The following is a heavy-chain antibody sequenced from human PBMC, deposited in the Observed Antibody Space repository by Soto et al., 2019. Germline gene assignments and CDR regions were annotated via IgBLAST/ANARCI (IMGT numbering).Heavy chain of an antibody. CDR3: ARDQGVLRFLEWLFTPPDNWFDP. V-gene: IGHV1-18*04. CDR2: ISAYNGNT. D-gene: IGHD3-3*01. J-gene: IGHJ5*02. CDR1: GYTFTSYG. Sequence: QVQLVQSGAEVKKPGASVKVSCKASGYTFTSYGISWVRQAPGQGLEWMGWISAYNGNTNYAQKLQGRVTMTTDTSTSTAYMELRSLRSDDTAVYYGARDQGVLRFLEWLFTPPDNWFDPWGQGTLVTVSS.